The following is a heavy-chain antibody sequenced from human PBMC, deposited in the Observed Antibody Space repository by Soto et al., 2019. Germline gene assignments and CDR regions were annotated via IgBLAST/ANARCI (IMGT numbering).Heavy chain of an antibody. V-gene: IGHV3-74*01. J-gene: IGHJ5*02. CDR3: ARDHCSTTTCYTVWFDP. Sequence: GGSLRLSXAASGFTFSSYWMHWVRQAPGKGLVWVSRVNSDGTTTTYADSVKGRFTIFRDNAEKTLYLQMNSLRAEDTAVYYCARDHCSTTTCYTVWFDPWGQGTPVTVSS. CDR1: GFTFSSYW. CDR2: VNSDGTTT. D-gene: IGHD2-2*02.